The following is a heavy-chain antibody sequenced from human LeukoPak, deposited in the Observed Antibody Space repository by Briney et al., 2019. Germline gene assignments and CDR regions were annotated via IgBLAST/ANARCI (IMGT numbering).Heavy chain of an antibody. CDR3: ASEGYCSSTSCYDY. CDR1: GFTFSSYW. CDR2: INSDGSST. V-gene: IGHV3-74*01. Sequence: PGGSLRPSCAASGFTFSSYWMHWVRQAPGKGLVWVSRINSDGSSTSYADSVKGRFTISRDSAKNTLYLQMNSLRAEDTAVYYCASEGYCSSTSCYDYWGQGTLVTVSS. J-gene: IGHJ4*02. D-gene: IGHD2-2*01.